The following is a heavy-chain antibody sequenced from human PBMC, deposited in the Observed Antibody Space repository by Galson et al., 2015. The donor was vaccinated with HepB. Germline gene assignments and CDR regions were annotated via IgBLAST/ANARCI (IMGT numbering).Heavy chain of an antibody. D-gene: IGHD7-27*01. CDR1: GYTFMSLY. Sequence: QSGAEVKKPGASVKVSCKASGYTFMSLYIHWVRQAPGQGLEWMGMINPSGGSTSYAQKSQGRVTMTRDTSTSTVQMELSSLRSEDTAVYYCARNRGSGLDYWGQGTLVTVSS. CDR2: INPSGGST. CDR3: ARNRGSGLDY. V-gene: IGHV1-46*01. J-gene: IGHJ4*02.